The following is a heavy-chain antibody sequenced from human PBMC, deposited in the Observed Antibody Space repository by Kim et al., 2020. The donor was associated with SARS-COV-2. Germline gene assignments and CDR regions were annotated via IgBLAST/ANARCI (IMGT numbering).Heavy chain of an antibody. D-gene: IGHD3-10*01. J-gene: IGHJ4*02. CDR1: GFTFSSYA. V-gene: IGHV3-23*01. Sequence: GESLRLSCAASGFTFSSYAMSWVRQAPGKGLEWVSAISGSGGSTYYADSVKGRFTISRDNSKNTLYLQMNSPRAEDTAVYYCAKRGREYYGSGSYPNSYYFDYWGQGTLVTVSS. CDR2: ISGSGGST. CDR3: AKRGREYYGSGSYPNSYYFDY.